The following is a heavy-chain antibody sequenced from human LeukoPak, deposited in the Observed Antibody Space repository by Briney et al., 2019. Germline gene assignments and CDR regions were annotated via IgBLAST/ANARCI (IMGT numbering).Heavy chain of an antibody. CDR1: GFTFSSYG. Sequence: PGGSLRLSCAASGFTFSSYGMSWVRQAPGKGLEWVSAITATSSSTHDADSVQGRFTISRDNSKNTLYLQMNSLRPEDTAIYCCAKLFGSGTYNNFFHYWGQGTLVTVFS. V-gene: IGHV3-23*01. CDR2: ITATSSST. CDR3: AKLFGSGTYNNFFHY. D-gene: IGHD3-10*01. J-gene: IGHJ4*02.